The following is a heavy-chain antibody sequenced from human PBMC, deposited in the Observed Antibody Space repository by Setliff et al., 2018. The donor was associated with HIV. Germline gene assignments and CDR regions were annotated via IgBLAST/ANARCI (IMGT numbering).Heavy chain of an antibody. CDR2: IYYSGNT. CDR1: GGSISTSNW. D-gene: IGHD3-16*02. V-gene: IGHV4-39*01. Sequence: PSETLSLTCTVSGGSISTSNWWHWVRQPPGKGLEWIGSIYYSGNTYYNPSLKSRVTISVDTSKNQFSLKLSSVTAEDTAVYHCARRVILSYGYYFDYWGQGTLVTVSS. J-gene: IGHJ4*02. CDR3: ARRVILSYGYYFDY.